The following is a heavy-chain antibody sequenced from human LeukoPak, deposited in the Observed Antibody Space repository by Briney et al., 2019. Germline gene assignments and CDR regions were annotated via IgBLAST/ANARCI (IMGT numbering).Heavy chain of an antibody. CDR2: VYYTGKT. Sequence: PSETLSLTCTLSAGSISTFYWSWIRQPPGKGLQWIGYVYYTGKTNYNPSLKRRVTISVDTSKNQFSLKLNSVTAADTAVYYCARGGQSPNDFWGQGTLVTVSS. CDR1: AGSISTFY. CDR3: ARGGQSPNDF. V-gene: IGHV4-59*01. J-gene: IGHJ4*02.